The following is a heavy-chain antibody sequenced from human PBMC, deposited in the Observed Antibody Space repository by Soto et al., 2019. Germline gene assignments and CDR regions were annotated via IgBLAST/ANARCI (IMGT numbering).Heavy chain of an antibody. V-gene: IGHV1-69*13. D-gene: IGHD2-21*02. J-gene: IGHJ6*02. Sequence: ASVKVSCKASGGTFSSYAISWVRQAPGRGLEWMGGIIPIFGTANYAQKFQGRVTITADESTSTAYMELSSLRSEDTAVYYCARDGCGGDCYSSYYYGMDVWGQGTTVTVSS. CDR2: IIPIFGTA. CDR1: GGTFSSYA. CDR3: ARDGCGGDCYSSYYYGMDV.